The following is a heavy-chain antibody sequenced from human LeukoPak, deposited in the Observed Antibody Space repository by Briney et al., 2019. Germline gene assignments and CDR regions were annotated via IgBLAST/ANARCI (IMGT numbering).Heavy chain of an antibody. CDR1: GYTFTSYG. CDR2: ISAYNGNT. J-gene: IGHJ4*02. CDR3: ARAPSSSRLVREGEDY. Sequence: ASVTVSCKASGYTFTSYGIGWVRQAPGQGLEWMGWISAYNGNTNYAQKLQGRVTMTTDTSTSTAYMELRSLRSDDTAVYYCARAPSSSRLVREGEDYWGQGTLVTVSS. V-gene: IGHV1-18*01. D-gene: IGHD6-13*01.